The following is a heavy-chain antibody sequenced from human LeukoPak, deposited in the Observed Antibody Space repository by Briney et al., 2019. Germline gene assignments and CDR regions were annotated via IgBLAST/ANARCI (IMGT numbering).Heavy chain of an antibody. D-gene: IGHD6-19*01. CDR2: LNPDGSTT. CDR3: ARGTPSSSGWLYYGMDV. J-gene: IGHJ6*02. Sequence: GGSLRLSCAAPGFTFSRYWIHWVRQAPGKGLEWVSRLNPDGSTTSYADSVKGRFTISRDNAQNTVYLQMNSLRAEDTAVYYCARGTPSSSGWLYYGMDVWGQGTTVTVSS. V-gene: IGHV3-74*01. CDR1: GFTFSRYW.